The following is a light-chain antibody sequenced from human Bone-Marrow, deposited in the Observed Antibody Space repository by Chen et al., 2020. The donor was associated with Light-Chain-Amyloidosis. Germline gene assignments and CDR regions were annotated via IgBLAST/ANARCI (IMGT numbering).Light chain of an antibody. J-gene: IGLJ1*01. V-gene: IGLV2-14*01. CDR1: SSDVGGDNP. CDR2: EVT. CDR3: SSYTITNTLV. Sequence: QSALTQPASVSGSPGQSITISCTGTSSDVGGDNPVSGYQQHPDKAPKLMIYEVTNRPSWVPDRVSGSKSDNTASLTISGLQTEDEADYFCSSYTITNTLVFGSGTRVTVL.